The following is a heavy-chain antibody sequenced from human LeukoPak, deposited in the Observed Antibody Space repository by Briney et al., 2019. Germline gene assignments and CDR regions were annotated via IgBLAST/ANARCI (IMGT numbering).Heavy chain of an antibody. CDR1: GFTFSSYA. Sequence: PGGSLRLSCAASGFTFSSYAMSWVRQAPGKGLEWVSAISGSGGSTYYADSVKGRFTISRDNSKNTLYLQMNSLRAEDTAVYYCAKEGVYSSSAQYYFDYWGQGTLVTVSS. CDR2: ISGSGGST. D-gene: IGHD6-6*01. V-gene: IGHV3-23*01. CDR3: AKEGVYSSSAQYYFDY. J-gene: IGHJ4*02.